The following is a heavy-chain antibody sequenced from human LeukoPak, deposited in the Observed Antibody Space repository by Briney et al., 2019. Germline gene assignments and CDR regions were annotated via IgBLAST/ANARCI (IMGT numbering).Heavy chain of an antibody. Sequence: GSLRLSCAASGFGFSAYRMPWVRQTPGKGLVWVSRINADGSRTTYADSVKGRFTISRDNAKNTLYLQMNSLRAEDTAVYYCVRESGVVAAVNNWFDPWGQGTLVTVSS. CDR1: GFGFSAYR. J-gene: IGHJ5*02. D-gene: IGHD3-22*01. CDR3: VRESGVVAAVNNWFDP. V-gene: IGHV3-74*01. CDR2: INADGSRT.